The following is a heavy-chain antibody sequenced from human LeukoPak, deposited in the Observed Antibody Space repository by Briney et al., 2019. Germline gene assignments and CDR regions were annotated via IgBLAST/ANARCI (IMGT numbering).Heavy chain of an antibody. Sequence: GASVKVSCKASGYTFTSYGISWVRQAPGQGLEWMGWISTYNGNTNFAQKLRGRVTMTTDTSTSTAYMELRSLRSDDTAVYYCARDLSLWFGESDESLDYWGQGTLVTVSS. CDR3: ARDLSLWFGESDESLDY. CDR1: GYTFTSYG. D-gene: IGHD3-10*01. J-gene: IGHJ4*02. CDR2: ISTYNGNT. V-gene: IGHV1-18*01.